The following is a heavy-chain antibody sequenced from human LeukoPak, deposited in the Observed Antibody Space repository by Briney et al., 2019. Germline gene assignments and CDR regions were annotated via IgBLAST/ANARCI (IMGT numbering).Heavy chain of an antibody. V-gene: IGHV1-18*01. J-gene: IGHJ3*02. CDR3: AREHRVASDAFDI. CDR1: GYTFTSYG. D-gene: IGHD2-15*01. Sequence: ASVKVSCKASGYTFTSYGISWVRQAPGQGLEWMGWISAYNGNTNYAQKLQGRVTMTTDTSISTAYMELSRLRSDDTAVYYCAREHRVASDAFDIWGQGTMVTVSS. CDR2: ISAYNGNT.